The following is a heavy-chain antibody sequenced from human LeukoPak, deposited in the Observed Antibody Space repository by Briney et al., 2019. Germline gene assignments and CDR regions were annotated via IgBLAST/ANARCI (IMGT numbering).Heavy chain of an antibody. J-gene: IGHJ4*02. CDR3: ARDRGRDTAMVTGFDY. CDR1: GFTFSSYA. D-gene: IGHD5-18*01. V-gene: IGHV3-30-3*01. Sequence: GGSLRLSCAASGFTFSSYAMHWVRQAPGKGLEWVAVISYDGSNKYYADSVKGRFTISRDNAKNSLYLQMNSLRAEDTAVYYCARDRGRDTAMVTGFDYWGQGTLVTVSS. CDR2: ISYDGSNK.